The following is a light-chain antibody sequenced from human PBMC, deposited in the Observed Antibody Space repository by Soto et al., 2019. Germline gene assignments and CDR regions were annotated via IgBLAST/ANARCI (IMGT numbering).Light chain of an antibody. V-gene: IGKV3-20*01. Sequence: ELVLTQSPGTLSLSPGERATLSCSASHSVSGNDLAWYQKRPGQAPRLLIYDASSMATGIPDRFSGSGSGTDFTLTISRLEPEDFAVYYCEQYGTAPRTFGQGTKLEI. CDR2: DAS. CDR1: HSVSGND. J-gene: IGKJ2*01. CDR3: EQYGTAPRT.